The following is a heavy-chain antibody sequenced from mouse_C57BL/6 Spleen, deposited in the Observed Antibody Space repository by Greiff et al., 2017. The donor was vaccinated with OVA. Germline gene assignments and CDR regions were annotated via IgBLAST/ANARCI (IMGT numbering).Heavy chain of an antibody. Sequence: QVQLQQPGAELVMPGASVKLSCKASGYTFTSYWMHWVKQRPGQGLEWIGEIDPSDSYTNYNQKFKGKSTLTVDKSSSTAYMQLSCLTSEDSAVYYCAREETGDYFDYWGQGTTLTVSS. D-gene: IGHD4-1*01. CDR1: GYTFTSYW. CDR2: IDPSDSYT. CDR3: AREETGDYFDY. V-gene: IGHV1-69*01. J-gene: IGHJ2*01.